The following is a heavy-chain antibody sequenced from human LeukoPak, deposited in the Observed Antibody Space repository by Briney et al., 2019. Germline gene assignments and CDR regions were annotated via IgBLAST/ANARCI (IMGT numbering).Heavy chain of an antibody. J-gene: IGHJ5*01. CDR3: GRKQKSSGGES. V-gene: IGHV4-34*01. CDR1: GGSFSGYY. CDR2: INNGGST. D-gene: IGHD6-19*01. Sequence: SETLSLTCAVYGGSFSGYYWSWIRQPQGKGREWMGEINNGGSTNSHQSLRSRVTISVDTSKNQYSLLLSFGTAAATAEYYEGRKQKSSGGESWG.